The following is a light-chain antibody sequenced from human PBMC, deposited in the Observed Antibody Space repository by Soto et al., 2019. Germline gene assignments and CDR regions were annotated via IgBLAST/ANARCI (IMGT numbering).Light chain of an antibody. CDR1: QNISSY. J-gene: IGKJ1*01. CDR2: DVS. Sequence: VLTQTSCALSLTPRARATLSCRASQNISSYLIWYQQKHGQAPRLLIYDVSNRATGIPARFSGRSCGTGGTLLLICLGPEDGAGDNGQQRGDWLQTFCQGTKVDI. CDR3: QQRGDWLQT. V-gene: IGKV3-11*01.